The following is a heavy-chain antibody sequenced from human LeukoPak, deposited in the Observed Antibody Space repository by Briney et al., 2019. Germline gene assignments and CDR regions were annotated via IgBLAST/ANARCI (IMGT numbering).Heavy chain of an antibody. CDR3: ARGPRYFDY. Sequence: SETLSLTCAVYGGSFSGYYWSWIRQPPGKGLEWIGEINHSGSTNYNPSLKSRVTISVDTSKNQFSPKLSSVTAADTAVYYCARGPRYFDYWGQGTLVTVSS. V-gene: IGHV4-34*01. J-gene: IGHJ4*02. CDR2: INHSGST. CDR1: GGSFSGYY.